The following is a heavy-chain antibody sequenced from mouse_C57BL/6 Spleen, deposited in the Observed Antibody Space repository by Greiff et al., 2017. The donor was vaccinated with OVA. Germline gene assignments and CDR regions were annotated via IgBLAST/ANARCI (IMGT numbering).Heavy chain of an antibody. CDR3: ARDPDGYYDYFDY. D-gene: IGHD2-3*01. CDR2: INYDGSST. Sequence: EVKLMESEGGLVQPGSSMKLSCTASGFTFSDYYMAWVRQVPEKGLEWVANINYDGSSTYYLDSLKSRFIISRDNAKNILYLQMSSLKSEDTATCYCARDPDGYYDYFDYWGQGTTLTVSS. J-gene: IGHJ2*01. V-gene: IGHV5-16*01. CDR1: GFTFSDYY.